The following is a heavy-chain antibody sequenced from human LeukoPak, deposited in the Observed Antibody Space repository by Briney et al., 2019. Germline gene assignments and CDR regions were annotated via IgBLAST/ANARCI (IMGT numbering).Heavy chain of an antibody. D-gene: IGHD6-13*01. V-gene: IGHV6-1*01. CDR1: GDSVSSNSAA. CDR2: TYYRSKWYN. J-gene: IGHJ4*02. CDR3: AREGEIAAAGPHIDY. Sequence: SQTLSLTCAISGDSVSSNSAAWNWIRQPPSRGLEWLGRTYYRSKWYNDYAVSVKSRITINPDTSKNQFSLQLNSVTPEDTAVYYCAREGEIAAAGPHIDYWGQGTLVTVSS.